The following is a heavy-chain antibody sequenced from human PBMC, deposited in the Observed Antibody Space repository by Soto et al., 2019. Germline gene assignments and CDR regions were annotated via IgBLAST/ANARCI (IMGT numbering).Heavy chain of an antibody. Sequence: PGGSLRLSCVASGFTVSSNYMSWVRQAPGKGLEWVSVIYSGGSTYYADSVKGRFTISRDNSKNTLYLQMNSLRAEDTAVYYCARDQSGYDFWSGPYGMDVWGQGTTVTVSS. D-gene: IGHD3-3*01. CDR2: IYSGGST. CDR3: ARDQSGYDFWSGPYGMDV. CDR1: GFTVSSNY. J-gene: IGHJ6*02. V-gene: IGHV3-53*01.